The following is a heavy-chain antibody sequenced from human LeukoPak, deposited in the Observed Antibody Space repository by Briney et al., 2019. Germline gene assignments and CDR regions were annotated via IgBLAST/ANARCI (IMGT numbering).Heavy chain of an antibody. CDR3: AELGITMIGGV. CDR1: GFTFSVYE. D-gene: IGHD3-10*02. Sequence: GGSLRLSCEVSGFTFSVYEMNWIRQAPGKGLEWVSSISRSGSTIYYADSVKGRFTISRDNAKNSLYLQMNSLRAEDTAVYYCAELGITMIGGVWGKGTTVTISS. V-gene: IGHV3-48*03. J-gene: IGHJ6*04. CDR2: ISRSGSTI.